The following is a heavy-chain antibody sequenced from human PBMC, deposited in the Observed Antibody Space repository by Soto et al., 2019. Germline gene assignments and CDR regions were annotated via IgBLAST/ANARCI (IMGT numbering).Heavy chain of an antibody. J-gene: IGHJ4*02. CDR1: GYTFTSYG. CDR3: ARVGGSGSYYNVIDY. D-gene: IGHD3-10*01. CDR2: ISAYNGNT. V-gene: IGHV1-18*01. Sequence: ASVKVSCKASGYTFTSYGISWVRQAPGQGLEWMGWISAYNGNTNYAQKLQGRVTMTTDTSTSTAYMELRSLRSDDTAVCYCARVGGSGSYYNVIDYWGQGTLVTVSS.